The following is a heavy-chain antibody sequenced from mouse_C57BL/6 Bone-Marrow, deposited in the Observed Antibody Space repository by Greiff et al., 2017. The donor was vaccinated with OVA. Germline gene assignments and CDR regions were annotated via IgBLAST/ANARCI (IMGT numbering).Heavy chain of an antibody. CDR1: GYTFTSYW. J-gene: IGHJ4*01. Sequence: QVQLKQPGAELVKPGASVKMSCKASGYTFTSYWITWVKQRPGQGLEWIGDISPGSGSTNYNEKFKSKATLTVDTTSSTAYMQHSSLTSEDSAVYYWARWGFLYAMDYWGQGTSVTVSS. CDR3: ARWGFLYAMDY. V-gene: IGHV1-55*01. CDR2: ISPGSGST.